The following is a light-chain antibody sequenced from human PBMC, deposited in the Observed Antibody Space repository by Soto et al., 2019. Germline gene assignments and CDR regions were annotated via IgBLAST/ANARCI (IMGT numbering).Light chain of an antibody. CDR2: VVS. Sequence: QSVLNQPAYVSGSPGQSIAISYTGTSSDVGGYNYVSWHQQHPGKAPKVLISVVSNRPSGVSNRFSGSKSGNTASLTISGLQAEDEADYYCSSYRSGGTFVFGSGTKVTVL. V-gene: IGLV2-14*01. CDR3: SSYRSGGTFV. J-gene: IGLJ1*01. CDR1: SSDVGGYNY.